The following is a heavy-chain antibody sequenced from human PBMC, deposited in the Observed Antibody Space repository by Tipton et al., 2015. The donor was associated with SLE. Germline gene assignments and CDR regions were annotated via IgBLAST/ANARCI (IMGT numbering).Heavy chain of an antibody. V-gene: IGHV4-31*03. D-gene: IGHD5-24*01. CDR1: GGSISSGGYY. CDR3: ASKDGYNSPVAFDI. CDR2: IYYSGST. Sequence: TLSLTCTVSGGSISSGGYYWSWIRQHPGKGLEWIGYIYYSGSTYYNPSLQSRVTISVDTSKNQFSLKLSSVTAADTAVYYCASKDGYNSPVAFDIWGQGTMVTVSS. J-gene: IGHJ3*02.